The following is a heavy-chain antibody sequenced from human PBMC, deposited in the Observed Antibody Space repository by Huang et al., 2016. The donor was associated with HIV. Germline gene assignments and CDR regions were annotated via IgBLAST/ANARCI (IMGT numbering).Heavy chain of an antibody. Sequence: QVQLVQSGPAVKKPGASVKVSCQTSGYIFSNYDINWVLQAPGQGLQWMGCLNPNSGKTAYGQNFQGRVTLTRSTSTGAAYMVLNSLTSQDTAVYYCARLTSGWYQDYWGQGTLVTVSS. D-gene: IGHD6-19*01. CDR3: ARLTSGWYQDY. CDR1: GYIFSNYD. CDR2: LNPNSGKT. V-gene: IGHV1-8*01. J-gene: IGHJ4*02.